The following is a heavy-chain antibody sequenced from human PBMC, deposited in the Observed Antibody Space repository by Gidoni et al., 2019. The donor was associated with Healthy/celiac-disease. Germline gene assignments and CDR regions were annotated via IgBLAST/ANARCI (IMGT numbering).Heavy chain of an antibody. V-gene: IGHV1-2*04. J-gene: IGHJ6*02. CDR3: ARDKGEDYYGMDV. CDR1: GYTFTGYY. D-gene: IGHD3-16*01. CDR2: INPNSGGT. Sequence: QVQLVQSGAEVKQPGASVKVSCKASGYTFTGYYMHWVRQAPGQGLEWMGGINPNSGGTNYAQKVQGWVTMTRDTSISTAYMELSRLRSDDTAVYYCARDKGEDYYGMDVWGQGTTVTVSS.